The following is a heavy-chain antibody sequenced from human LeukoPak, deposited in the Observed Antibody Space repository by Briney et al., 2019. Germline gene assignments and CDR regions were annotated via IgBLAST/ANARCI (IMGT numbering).Heavy chain of an antibody. D-gene: IGHD2-15*01. CDR3: ARGGDIVVVVAASPFDP. V-gene: IGHV4-34*01. J-gene: IGHJ5*02. Sequence: SETLSLTCAVYGGSFSGYYWSWIRQPPGKGLEWIGEINHSGSTNYNPSPKSRVTISVDTSKNQFSLKLSSVTAADTAVYYCARGGDIVVVVAASPFDPWGQGTLVTVSS. CDR1: GGSFSGYY. CDR2: INHSGST.